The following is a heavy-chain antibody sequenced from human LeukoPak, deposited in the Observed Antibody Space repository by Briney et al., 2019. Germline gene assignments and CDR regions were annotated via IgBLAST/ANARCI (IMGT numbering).Heavy chain of an antibody. V-gene: IGHV4-38-2*02. CDR2: IYHSGST. D-gene: IGHD3-3*02. CDR1: GYSISSAYY. CDR3: ATISAGGFDP. J-gene: IGHJ5*02. Sequence: SETLSLTCTVSGYSISSAYYWAWIRQTPGKGLEWIGSIYHSGSTYYTPSLKSRVTISVDTGFPRPQTSNNQFSLNLTSVTAADTAVYYCATISAGGFDPWGQGTLVTVSS.